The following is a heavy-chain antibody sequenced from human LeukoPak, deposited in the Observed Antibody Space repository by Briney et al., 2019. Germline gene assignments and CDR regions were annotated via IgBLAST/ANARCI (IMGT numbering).Heavy chain of an antibody. CDR3: ARDLWDR. Sequence: GGSLRLSCAASGFTFSSYDMIWVRQAPGKGLEWVSSISSTGNFIYYADSLRGRFTVSRDNAKNSLYLQMNSLRAEDTAVYYCARDLWDRWGQGTLVTVSS. V-gene: IGHV3-21*01. CDR2: ISSTGNFI. CDR1: GFTFSSYD. J-gene: IGHJ5*02.